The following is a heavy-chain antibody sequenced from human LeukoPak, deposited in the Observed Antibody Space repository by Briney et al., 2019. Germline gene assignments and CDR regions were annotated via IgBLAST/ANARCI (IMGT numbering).Heavy chain of an antibody. V-gene: IGHV4-34*01. CDR2: INHSGST. Sequence: PSETLSLTCAVYGGSFSGYYWSWIRQPPGKGLEWIGEINHSGSTNCNPSLNSRVTISVDTSKNQFSLKLSSVTAADTAVYYCARRGGVSSGWYYGWFDPWGQGTLVTVSS. CDR3: ARRGGVSSGWYYGWFDP. CDR1: GGSFSGYY. J-gene: IGHJ5*02. D-gene: IGHD6-19*01.